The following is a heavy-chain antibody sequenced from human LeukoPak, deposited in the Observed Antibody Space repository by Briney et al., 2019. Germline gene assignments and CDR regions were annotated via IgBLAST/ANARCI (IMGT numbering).Heavy chain of an antibody. CDR1: GFTFYEYG. D-gene: IGHD3-10*01. CDR3: ARDLGPLYGSGSPTWFDP. J-gene: IGHJ5*02. CDR2: INWNGGSK. V-gene: IGHV3-20*01. Sequence: GGSLRLSCAASGFTFYEYGMSWVRQAPRKGLEWVSGINWNGGSKGYADSSKDRFTISRDNAKNSLYLQMNSLRAADTALYHCARDLGPLYGSGSPTWFDPCCEGTLITASS.